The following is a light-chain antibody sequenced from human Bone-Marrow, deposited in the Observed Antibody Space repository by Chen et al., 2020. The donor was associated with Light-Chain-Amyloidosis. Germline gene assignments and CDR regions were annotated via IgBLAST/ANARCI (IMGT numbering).Light chain of an antibody. V-gene: IGLV1-51*01. Sequence: QSVLTQPPSVSAAPGQKVTIPCSGSSSNIGNNYVSWYQQLPGTAPNLLIYDNNKRPSGIPDRSSGSKAGTSATLGITGLRAGDEADYYCGTWDSSLGAGRVVFGGGTKLTVL. J-gene: IGLJ2*01. CDR3: GTWDSSLGAGRVV. CDR2: DNN. CDR1: SSNIGNNY.